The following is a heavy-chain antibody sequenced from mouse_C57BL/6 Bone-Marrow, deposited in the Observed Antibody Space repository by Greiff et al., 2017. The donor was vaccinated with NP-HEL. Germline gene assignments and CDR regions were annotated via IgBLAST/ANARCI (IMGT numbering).Heavy chain of an antibody. CDR1: GYTFTSYW. D-gene: IGHD1-1*01. Sequence: VQLQQPGAELVRPGSSVKLSCKASGYTFTSYWMHWVKQRPIQGLEWIGNIDPSDSETHYNQKFKDKATLTVDKSSSTAYMQLNSLTSEDSAVYYCARSVDYGSSYDWYFDVWGTGTTVTVSS. J-gene: IGHJ1*03. CDR2: IDPSDSET. V-gene: IGHV1-52*01. CDR3: ARSVDYGSSYDWYFDV.